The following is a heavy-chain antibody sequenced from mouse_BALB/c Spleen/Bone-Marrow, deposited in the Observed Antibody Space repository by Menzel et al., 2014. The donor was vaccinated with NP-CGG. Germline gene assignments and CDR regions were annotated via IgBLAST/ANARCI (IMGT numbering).Heavy chain of an antibody. V-gene: IGHV1-87*01. D-gene: IGHD2-4*01. J-gene: IGHJ3*01. CDR2: IYPGDGDT. Sequence: QVQLQQSGAELARPGASVKLSCKASGYTFTSYWMQWVKQRPGQGLEWIGAIYPGDGDTRYTQKFKGKATLTADKSSSTPYMQLSRLTSEDTAVYYRARGDYETWFAYWGQGTLVTVSA. CDR1: GYTFTSYW. CDR3: ARGDYETWFAY.